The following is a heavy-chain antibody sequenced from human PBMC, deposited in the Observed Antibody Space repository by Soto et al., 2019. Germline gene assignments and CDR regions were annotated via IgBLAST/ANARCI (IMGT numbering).Heavy chain of an antibody. Sequence: PSETLSLTCTVSGGSISSYYWSWIRQPPGKGLEWIGYIYYSGSTYYNPSLKSRVTISVDTSKNQFSLKLSSVTAADTAVYYCARRYGGNFDYWGQGTLVTVS. V-gene: IGHV4-59*12. CDR3: ARRYGGNFDY. D-gene: IGHD3-16*01. J-gene: IGHJ4*02. CDR2: IYYSGST. CDR1: GGSISSYY.